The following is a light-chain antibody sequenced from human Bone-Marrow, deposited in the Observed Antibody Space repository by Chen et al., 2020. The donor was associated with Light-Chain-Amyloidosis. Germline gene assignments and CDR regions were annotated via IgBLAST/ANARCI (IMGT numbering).Light chain of an antibody. CDR1: NIGSTS. CDR2: DDS. V-gene: IGLV3-21*02. Sequence: SYVLTQPSSVSVAPGQTATIACGGNNIGSTSVPWYQPTPGQAPLLVVYDDSDRPSGIPERLSGANSGNTATLTISRGEAGDEADCDGQVWDSSSDRPGFGGGTKLTVL. J-gene: IGLJ3*02. CDR3: QVWDSSSDRPG.